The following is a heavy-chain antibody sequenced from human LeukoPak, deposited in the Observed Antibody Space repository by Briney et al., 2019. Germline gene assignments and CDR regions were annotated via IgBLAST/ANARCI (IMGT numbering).Heavy chain of an antibody. CDR3: ARALGDSSGYYYDY. V-gene: IGHV1-46*01. D-gene: IGHD3-22*01. J-gene: IGHJ4*02. CDR1: GYTFTNFY. Sequence: ASVKVSCKTSGYTFTNFYMHWVRQAPGQGLEWMGIINPSGANTGYAQKFQGRVTMTRDTSTSTVYMELSSLRSQDTAVYYCARALGDSSGYYYDYWGQGTLVTVSS. CDR2: INPSGANT.